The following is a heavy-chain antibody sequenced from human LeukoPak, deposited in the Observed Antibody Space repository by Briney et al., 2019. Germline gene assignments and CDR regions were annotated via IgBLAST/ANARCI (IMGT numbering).Heavy chain of an antibody. J-gene: IGHJ5*02. V-gene: IGHV4-38-2*02. Sequence: SETLSLTCAVSGYSIGSGYYWGWIRQPPGKGLEWIGSIYHSGSTYYNPSLKSRVSISVDTSKNQFSLKLSSVTAADTAVYYCARDRSDYGFSWFDPWGQGTLVTVSS. D-gene: IGHD4-17*01. CDR1: GYSIGSGYY. CDR3: ARDRSDYGFSWFDP. CDR2: IYHSGST.